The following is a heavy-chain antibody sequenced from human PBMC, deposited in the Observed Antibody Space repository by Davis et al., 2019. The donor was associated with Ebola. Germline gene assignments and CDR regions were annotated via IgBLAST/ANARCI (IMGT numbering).Heavy chain of an antibody. CDR3: ARESGVVGYIDH. CDR1: GYTFAAYG. V-gene: IGHV1-18*01. D-gene: IGHD2-8*02. CDR2: ISTYNGNT. Sequence: AASGKVSCKASGYTFAAYGINWVRQAPGQGLEWMGWISTYNGNTNYAQKFQGRVTMTTDNPTNTVYMELRGLRSDDTAVYYCARESGVVGYIDHWGQGTRVTVSS. J-gene: IGHJ4*02.